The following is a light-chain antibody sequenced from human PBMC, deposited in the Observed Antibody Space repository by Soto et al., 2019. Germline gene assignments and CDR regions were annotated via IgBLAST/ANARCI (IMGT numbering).Light chain of an antibody. Sequence: EIVLTQSPVTLSLSPGERATLSCRASQSVSSYLAWYQQNPGQAPRLLIYDASNRATGIPARFSGSGSGTDFTLTISSLEPEDFAVYYCQQRSNWPPTFGQGTRLESK. V-gene: IGKV3-11*01. CDR1: QSVSSY. CDR3: QQRSNWPPT. J-gene: IGKJ5*01. CDR2: DAS.